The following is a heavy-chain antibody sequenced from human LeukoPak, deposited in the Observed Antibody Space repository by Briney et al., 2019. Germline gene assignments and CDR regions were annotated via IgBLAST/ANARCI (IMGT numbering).Heavy chain of an antibody. Sequence: SETLSLTCTVSGGSISSSSYYWGWIRQPPGKGLEWIGSIYYSGSTYYNPSLKSRVTISVDTSKNQFSLKLSSVTAADTAVYHCARDGGSYSTFDHWGQGTLVTVSS. J-gene: IGHJ4*02. CDR2: IYYSGST. D-gene: IGHD1-26*01. CDR1: GGSISSSSYY. V-gene: IGHV4-39*07. CDR3: ARDGGSYSTFDH.